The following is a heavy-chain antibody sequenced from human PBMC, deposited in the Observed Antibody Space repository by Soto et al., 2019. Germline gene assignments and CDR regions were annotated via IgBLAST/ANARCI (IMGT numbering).Heavy chain of an antibody. CDR1: GGTFSSYA. CDR3: ARSKEPSYDFWYGMDV. V-gene: IGHV1-69*06. D-gene: IGHD3-3*01. CDR2: IIPIFGTA. J-gene: IGHJ6*02. Sequence: ASVKVSCKASGGTFSSYAISWVRQAPGQGLEWMGGIIPIFGTANYAQKFQGRVTITADKSTSTAYMELSSLRSEDTAVYYCARSKEPSYDFWYGMDVWGQGTTVTVSS.